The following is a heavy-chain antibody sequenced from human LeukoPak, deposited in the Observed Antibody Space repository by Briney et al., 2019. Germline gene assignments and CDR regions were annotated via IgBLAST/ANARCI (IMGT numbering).Heavy chain of an antibody. CDR1: GGSISSYY. Sequence: SETLSLTCTVSGGSISSYYWSWIRQPPGKGLEWIGYIYYSGSTNYNPSLKSRVTISVDTSKNQFSLKLSSVTAADTAVYYCARVLGGSYWDYYYYMDVWGKGTTVTVSS. CDR3: ARVLGGSYWDYYYYMDV. D-gene: IGHD1-26*01. V-gene: IGHV4-59*01. CDR2: IYYSGST. J-gene: IGHJ6*03.